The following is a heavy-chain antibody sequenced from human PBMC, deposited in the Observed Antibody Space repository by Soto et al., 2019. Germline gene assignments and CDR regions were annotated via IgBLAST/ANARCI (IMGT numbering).Heavy chain of an antibody. V-gene: IGHV3-66*01. D-gene: IGHD3-22*01. CDR1: GFTVSSNY. CDR2: IYSGGTT. Sequence: EVQLVESGGGLVQPGGSLRLSCAASGFTVSSNYMSWVRQAPGKGLEWVSVIYSGGTTYYADSVKGRFTISRDNSKKTLYLPMNGLRAEDTSVYYCARIGDSSDYRGWFDPWGQGTLVTVSS. J-gene: IGHJ5*02. CDR3: ARIGDSSDYRGWFDP.